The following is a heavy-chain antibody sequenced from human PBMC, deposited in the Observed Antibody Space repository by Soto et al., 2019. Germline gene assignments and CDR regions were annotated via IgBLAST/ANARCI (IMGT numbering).Heavy chain of an antibody. CDR1: GYTFTSYG. D-gene: IGHD2-15*01. CDR3: ARGQGEYCSRGSCYANYYYNGMDV. J-gene: IGHJ6*02. Sequence: QVQLVQSGAEVKKPGASVKVSCKASGYTFTSYGITWVRQAPGQGLEWMGWISAHDGHTNSAQKLQDRVTMTTDTFTSTADMDLRSLRSDDTAVYYCARGQGEYCSRGSCYANYYYNGMDVWGQGTTVTVSS. V-gene: IGHV1-18*01. CDR2: ISAHDGHT.